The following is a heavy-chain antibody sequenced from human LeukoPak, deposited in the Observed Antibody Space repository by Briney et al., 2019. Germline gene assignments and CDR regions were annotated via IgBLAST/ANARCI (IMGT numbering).Heavy chain of an antibody. J-gene: IGHJ4*02. CDR3: ASGELGQFDS. Sequence: PGRSLRLSCAASGCTFGDYAMHWVRHAPGKGLEWVSGISWNSGTICYAASVKGRFTSSRDNAKNSLYLQMNRLRPEDTALYYFASGELGQFDSWGQGTLVTVSS. V-gene: IGHV3-9*01. CDR2: ISWNSGTI. D-gene: IGHD1-26*01. CDR1: GCTFGDYA.